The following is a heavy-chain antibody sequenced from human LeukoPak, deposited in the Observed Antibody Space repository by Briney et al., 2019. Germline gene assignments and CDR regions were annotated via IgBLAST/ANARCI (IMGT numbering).Heavy chain of an antibody. J-gene: IGHJ4*02. CDR2: INHSGST. V-gene: IGHV4-34*01. CDR1: GGSFSGYY. D-gene: IGHD3-3*01. Sequence: SETLSLTCAVYGGSFSGYYWGWIRQPPGKGLEWIGEINHSGSTNYNPSLKSRVTISVDTSKNQFSLKLSSVTAADTAVYYCARTFYYDFWSGYYMGPDYWGQGTLVTVSS. CDR3: ARTFYYDFWSGYYMGPDY.